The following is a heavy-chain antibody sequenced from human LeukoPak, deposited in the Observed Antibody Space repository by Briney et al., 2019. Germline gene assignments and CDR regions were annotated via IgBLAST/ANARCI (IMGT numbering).Heavy chain of an antibody. CDR3: ARDKSGSGYYPYYFDY. D-gene: IGHD3-22*01. Sequence: GGSLRLSCAASGFTVSSNYMSWVRQAPGKGLEWVSVIYSGGSTYYADSVKGRFTISRDNSKNTLYLQMNSLRAEGTAVYYCARDKSGSGYYPYYFDYWGQGTLVTVSS. J-gene: IGHJ4*02. V-gene: IGHV3-66*01. CDR2: IYSGGST. CDR1: GFTVSSNY.